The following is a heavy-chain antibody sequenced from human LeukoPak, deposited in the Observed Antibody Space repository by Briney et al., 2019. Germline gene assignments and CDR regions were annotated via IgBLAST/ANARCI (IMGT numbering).Heavy chain of an antibody. CDR3: ARLPMAVTPHVDY. CDR1: GGSITSYY. D-gene: IGHD2-21*02. CDR2: MYYSGTT. J-gene: IGHJ4*02. V-gene: IGHV4-59*01. Sequence: PSETLSLTCTVSGGSITSYYRSWIRQSPGKGLEWIGFMYYSGTTNYNPSLKSRVTISLGMSKNQFSLKLSSVTAADTAVYYCARLPMAVTPHVDYWGQGTLVAVSS.